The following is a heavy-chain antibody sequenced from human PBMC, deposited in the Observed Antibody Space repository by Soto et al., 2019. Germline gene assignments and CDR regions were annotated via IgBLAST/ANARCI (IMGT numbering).Heavy chain of an antibody. J-gene: IGHJ4*01. V-gene: IGHV4-59*01. CDR2: FFYGATA. D-gene: IGHD5-18*01. Sequence: QVQLQESGPGLVKPSETLSFTCTVSGGSTSSYYWGWIRQPPGKALAWIGYFFYGATANYNPSLRSRVTISGDTAENQLSLRLTSVTSADTAVYYCARIAAYSSGGYSYYFDYWGHGILVTVSS. CDR3: ARIAAYSSGGYSYYFDY. CDR1: GGSTSSYY.